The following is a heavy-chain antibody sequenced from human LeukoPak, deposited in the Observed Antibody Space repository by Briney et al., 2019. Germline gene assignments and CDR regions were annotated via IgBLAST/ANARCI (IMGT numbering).Heavy chain of an antibody. CDR3: ARGDYDFWSGYPFDY. CDR1: GYTFTGYY. Sequence: ATSVKVSCKASGYTFTGYYMHWVRQAPGQGLEWMGWINPNSGGTNYAQRFQGRVTMTRDASISTAYMELSRLRSDDTAVYYCARGDYDFWSGYPFDYWGQGTLVTVSS. J-gene: IGHJ4*02. CDR2: INPNSGGT. V-gene: IGHV1-2*02. D-gene: IGHD3-3*01.